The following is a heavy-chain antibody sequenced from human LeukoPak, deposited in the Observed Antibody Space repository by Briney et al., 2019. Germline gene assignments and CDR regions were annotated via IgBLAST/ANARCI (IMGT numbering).Heavy chain of an antibody. V-gene: IGHV3-48*03. CDR3: VRGGGPSYKYNAFDI. CDR2: ITNSGSTI. J-gene: IGHJ3*02. D-gene: IGHD2-15*01. Sequence: GGSLRLSCTVSGFTFSIYEMNWVRQAPGKGLEWVAYITNSGSTIDYADSVKGRFTISRDNARNSLYLQMSSLRAEDTAVYYCVRGGGPSYKYNAFDIWGQGTMVTVSS. CDR1: GFTFSIYE.